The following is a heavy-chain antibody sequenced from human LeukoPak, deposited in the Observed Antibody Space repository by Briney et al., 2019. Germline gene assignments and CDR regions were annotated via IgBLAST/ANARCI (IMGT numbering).Heavy chain of an antibody. CDR1: GGSFSGYY. CDR2: INHSGST. D-gene: IGHD5-18*01. J-gene: IGHJ4*02. Sequence: PSETLSLTCAVYGGSFSGYYWSWIRQPPGKGLEWIGEINHSGSTNYNPSLKSRVTISVDTSKNQFSLKLSSVTAADTAVYYCASSRGRVGYSYGYEPYYFDYWGQGTLVTVSS. CDR3: ASSRGRVGYSYGYEPYYFDY. V-gene: IGHV4-34*01.